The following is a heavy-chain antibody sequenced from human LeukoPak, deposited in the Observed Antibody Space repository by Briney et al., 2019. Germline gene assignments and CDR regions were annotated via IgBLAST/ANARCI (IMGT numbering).Heavy chain of an antibody. CDR1: GFTFSTYS. V-gene: IGHV3-48*02. D-gene: IGHD3-22*01. CDR2: ISSNSRII. CDR3: ARSGYYDTSGYYYGF. J-gene: IGHJ4*02. Sequence: GSLRLSCAASGFTFSTYSMNWVRQALGKGLEWVSAISSNSRIIYYADSVKGRFTISRDNAKNSLYLQMDSVRDEDTAVYYCARSGYYDTSGYYYGFWGQGTLVAVSP.